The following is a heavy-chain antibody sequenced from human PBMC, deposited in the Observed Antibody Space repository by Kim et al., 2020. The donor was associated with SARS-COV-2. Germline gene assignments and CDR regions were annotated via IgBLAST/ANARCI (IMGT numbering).Heavy chain of an antibody. CDR3: ARDRTYYDFWSGYSEFDP. CDR1: GDSVSSNSAA. V-gene: IGHV6-1*01. D-gene: IGHD3-3*01. CDR2: TYYRSKWYN. Sequence: SQTLSLTCAISGDSVSSNSAAWNWIRQSPSRGLEWLGRTYYRSKWYNDYAVSVKSRITINPDTSKNQFSLQLNSVTPEDTAVYYCARDRTYYDFWSGYSEFDPWGQGTLVTVSS. J-gene: IGHJ5*02.